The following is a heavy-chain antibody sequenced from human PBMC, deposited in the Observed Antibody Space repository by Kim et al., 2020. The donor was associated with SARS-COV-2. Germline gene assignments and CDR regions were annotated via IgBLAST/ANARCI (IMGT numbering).Heavy chain of an antibody. D-gene: IGHD2-8*01. J-gene: IGHJ5*02. V-gene: IGHV4-4*02. Sequence: SETLSLTCAVSGGSSSSSNWWSWVRQSPGKGLAWIGEIYHSGSTNYNPSLKSRVTISVDKSKNQFSLKLSSVTAADTAVYYCAITRYYRFDPWGQGTLVTVSS. CDR3: AITRYYRFDP. CDR1: GGSSSSSNW. CDR2: IYHSGST.